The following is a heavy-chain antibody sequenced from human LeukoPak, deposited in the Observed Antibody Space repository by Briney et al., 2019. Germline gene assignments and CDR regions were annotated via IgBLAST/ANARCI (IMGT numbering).Heavy chain of an antibody. Sequence: GGSLRLSCAASGFTFDDYAMHWVRQAPGKGLEWVSGISWNSGSIGYADSVKGRFTISRDNAKNSLYLQMNSLRADDTAVYYCVKDSPPRYSGSPPAYWGQGTLVTVSP. V-gene: IGHV3-9*01. J-gene: IGHJ4*02. CDR3: VKDSPPRYSGSPPAY. CDR2: ISWNSGSI. CDR1: GFTFDDYA. D-gene: IGHD1-26*01.